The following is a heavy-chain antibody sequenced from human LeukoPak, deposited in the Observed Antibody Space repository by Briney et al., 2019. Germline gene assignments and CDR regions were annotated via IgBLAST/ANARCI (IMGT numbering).Heavy chain of an antibody. Sequence: SETLSLTCAVYGGSFSGYYWSWIRQPPGKGLEWIGEINHSGSTNYNPSLKSRVTISVDTSKNQFSLKLSSVTAADTAVYYCARSTIDVYGDYPLLGGMDVWGQGTTVTVSS. V-gene: IGHV4-34*01. CDR1: GGSFSGYY. CDR3: ARSTIDVYGDYPLLGGMDV. D-gene: IGHD4-17*01. J-gene: IGHJ6*02. CDR2: INHSGST.